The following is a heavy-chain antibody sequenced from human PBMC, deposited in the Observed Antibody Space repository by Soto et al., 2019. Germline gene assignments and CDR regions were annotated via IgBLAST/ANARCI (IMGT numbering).Heavy chain of an antibody. CDR3: ARVGTIVAGSDAFDI. CDR2: IIPIFGTA. J-gene: IGHJ3*02. CDR1: GGTFSSYA. V-gene: IGHV1-69*13. Sequence: ASVKVSCKASGGTFSSYAISWVRQAPGQGLEWMGGIIPIFGTANYAQKFQGRVTITADESTSTAYMELSSLRSEDTAVYYCARVGTIVAGSDAFDIWGQGTMVTVSS. D-gene: IGHD3-22*01.